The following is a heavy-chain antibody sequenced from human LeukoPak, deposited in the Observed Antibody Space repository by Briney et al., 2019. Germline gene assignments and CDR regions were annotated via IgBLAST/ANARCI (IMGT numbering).Heavy chain of an antibody. D-gene: IGHD2-8*02. CDR2: VSSDGTT. V-gene: IGHV4-59*08. Sequence: SETLSLTCSVSGDSVTSYYWSWIRQPPGKGLEWIGYVSSDGTTNYTPSLRSRVIMSVDTAKDHISLSLTSLTAADTAIYYCARLDCTGDGCYNHWGQGTLVTVSS. J-gene: IGHJ4*02. CDR1: GDSVTSYY. CDR3: ARLDCTGDGCYNH.